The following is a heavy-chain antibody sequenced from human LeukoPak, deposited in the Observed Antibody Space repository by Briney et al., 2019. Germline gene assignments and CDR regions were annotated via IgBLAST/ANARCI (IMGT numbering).Heavy chain of an antibody. CDR1: GDSISNYY. V-gene: IGHV4-59*06. J-gene: IGHJ3*02. CDR2: IYYSGST. D-gene: IGHD3-22*01. CDR3: ARYPLENYYDSSGYYGWGAFDI. Sequence: SETLSLTCTVSGDSISNYYWSWIRQHPGKGLEWIGYIYYSGSTYYNPSLKSRVTISVDTSKNQFSLKLSSVTAADTAVYYCARYPLENYYDSSGYYGWGAFDIWGQGTMVTVSS.